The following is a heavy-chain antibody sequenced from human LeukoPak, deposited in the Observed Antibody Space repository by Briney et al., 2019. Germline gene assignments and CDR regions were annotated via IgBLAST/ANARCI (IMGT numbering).Heavy chain of an antibody. CDR3: VNGDLYSSNWYTLLDY. Sequence: PGGSLRLSCAASGFTFTSYGMHWVRQAPGKGLEWVAFIRYDGSKKFYGDSVKGRFTISRDNSKNTLYLQMNSLRAEDTAVYYCVNGDLYSSNWYTLLDYWGQGTLVTVSS. J-gene: IGHJ4*02. CDR1: GFTFTSYG. D-gene: IGHD6-13*01. V-gene: IGHV3-30*02. CDR2: IRYDGSKK.